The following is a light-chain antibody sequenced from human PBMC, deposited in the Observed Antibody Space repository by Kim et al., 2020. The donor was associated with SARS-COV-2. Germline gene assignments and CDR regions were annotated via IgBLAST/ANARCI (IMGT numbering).Light chain of an antibody. CDR2: DVS. Sequence: PGWAPKLMIYDVSKRPSGVSNRFSASKSDNTASLTISGLQAEDEADYYCSSYTSGSTLFGGGTKVTVL. J-gene: IGLJ3*02. CDR3: SSYTSGSTL. V-gene: IGLV2-14*03.